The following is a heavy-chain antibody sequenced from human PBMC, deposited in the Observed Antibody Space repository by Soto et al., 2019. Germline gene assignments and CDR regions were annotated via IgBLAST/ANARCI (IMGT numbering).Heavy chain of an antibody. CDR1: GFAFSSHP. V-gene: IGHV3-23*01. CDR2: ISDSGGLT. D-gene: IGHD6-6*01. Sequence: GVSLRLSCAASGFAFSSHPMSWVRQAPERGLEWVSGISDSGGLTYNADSVKGRFTISRDNSKNTLYLQMNSLRAEDTALYYFARRAFGSSRRFDISGQGTMVT. CDR3: ARRAFGSSRRFDI. J-gene: IGHJ3*02.